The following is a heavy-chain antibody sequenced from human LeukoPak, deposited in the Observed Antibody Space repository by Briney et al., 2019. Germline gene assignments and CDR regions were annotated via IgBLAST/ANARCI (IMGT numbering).Heavy chain of an antibody. Sequence: ASVKVSCKASGYTFTSYYMHWVRQAPGQGLEWMGIINPSGGSTSYAQKFQGRVTMTRDTSTSTVYMELSSLRSEDTAVYYCARGNPYGDYGLDAFDIWGQGTMVTVSS. CDR1: GYTFTSYY. V-gene: IGHV1-46*01. J-gene: IGHJ3*02. CDR2: INPSGGST. CDR3: ARGNPYGDYGLDAFDI. D-gene: IGHD4-17*01.